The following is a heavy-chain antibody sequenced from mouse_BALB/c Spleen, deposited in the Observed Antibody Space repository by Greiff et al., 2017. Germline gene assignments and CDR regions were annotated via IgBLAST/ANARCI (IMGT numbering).Heavy chain of an antibody. D-gene: IGHD1-2*01. Sequence: VQLKESGPGLVKPSQSLSLTCSVTGYSITSGYYWNWIRQFPGNKLEWMGYISYDGSNNYNPSLKNRISITRDTSKNQFFLKLNSVTTEDTATYYCAKVTTARGWFAYWGQGTLVTVSA. J-gene: IGHJ3*01. CDR2: ISYDGSN. CDR1: GYSITSGYY. V-gene: IGHV3-6*02. CDR3: AKVTTARGWFAY.